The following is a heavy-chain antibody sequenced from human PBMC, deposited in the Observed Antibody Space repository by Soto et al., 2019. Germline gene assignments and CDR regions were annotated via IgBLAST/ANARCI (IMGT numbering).Heavy chain of an antibody. CDR3: ARRPLLSGKFWNGYIDSDY. D-gene: IGHD3-3*01. CDR1: GGSFSGYY. V-gene: IGHV4-34*01. Sequence: NPSETLSLTCAVSGGSFSGYYWSWIRQSPGKGLEWIGDINHSGGTTYNPSLKSRVTISGDTSRSQFSLRLSSVTAADTAVYYHARRPLLSGKFWNGYIDSDYGGLRTLVTVSS. J-gene: IGHJ4*02. CDR2: INHSGGT.